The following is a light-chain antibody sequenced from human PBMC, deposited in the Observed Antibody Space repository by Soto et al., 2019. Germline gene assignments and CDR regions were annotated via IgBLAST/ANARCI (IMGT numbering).Light chain of an antibody. Sequence: IRMTQSPSSLSASTGDRVTITCRASQGISSSLAWYQQKPGKAPQLLIYAASTLQSGVPSRFSGSGSGADFTLTISCLQSEDFATYYCQQYFTYPLTFGGGTKVDIK. CDR1: QGISSS. CDR2: AAS. V-gene: IGKV1-8*01. CDR3: QQYFTYPLT. J-gene: IGKJ4*01.